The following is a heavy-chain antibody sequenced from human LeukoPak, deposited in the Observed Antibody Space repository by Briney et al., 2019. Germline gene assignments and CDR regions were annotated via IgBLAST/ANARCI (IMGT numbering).Heavy chain of an antibody. CDR1: GGSISSNNW. CDR2: IYHSGSP. Sequence: SETLSLTCAVSGGSISSNNWWGWVRQPPGKGLEWIGEIYHSGSPNYNPSLKSRVTISVDKSRNHFSLNLSSVTAADTAVYYCARVSDGSGSLNYWGRGTLVTVSS. CDR3: ARVSDGSGSLNY. V-gene: IGHV4-4*02. D-gene: IGHD3-10*01. J-gene: IGHJ4*02.